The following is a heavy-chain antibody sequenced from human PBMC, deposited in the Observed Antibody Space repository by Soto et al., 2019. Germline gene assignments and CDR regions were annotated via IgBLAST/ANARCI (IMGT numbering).Heavy chain of an antibody. V-gene: IGHV3-23*01. J-gene: IGHJ4*02. CDR3: ATSYCSGGSCYPTALGY. D-gene: IGHD2-15*01. CDR1: GFTFSSYA. CDR2: ISGSGGST. Sequence: EVQLLESGGGLVQPGGSLRLSCAASGFTFSSYAMSWVRQAPGKGLEWVSAISGSGGSTYYADSVKGRFTISRDNSKNTLYLQMNILRAEDTAVYYCATSYCSGGSCYPTALGYWGQGTLVTVSS.